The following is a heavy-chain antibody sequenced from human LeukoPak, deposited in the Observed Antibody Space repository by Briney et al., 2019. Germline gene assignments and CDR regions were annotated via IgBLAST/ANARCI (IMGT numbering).Heavy chain of an antibody. D-gene: IGHD2/OR15-2a*01. CDR1: GYTFTSYG. CDR2: ISAYDDKR. J-gene: IGHJ4*02. CDR3: ARVLVKTRGNYFHDDY. V-gene: IGHV1-18*01. Sequence: ASVNVSCKASGYTFTSYGISWARQASGQGLEWMGWISAYDDKRNSVQRFQDRITMTTDTSTSTSYLELRNLRSDDTAVYYCARVLVKTRGNYFHDDYWGQGTLVTVSS.